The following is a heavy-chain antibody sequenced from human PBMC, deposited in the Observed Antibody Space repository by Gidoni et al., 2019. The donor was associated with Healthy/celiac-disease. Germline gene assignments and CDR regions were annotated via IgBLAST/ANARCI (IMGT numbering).Heavy chain of an antibody. J-gene: IGHJ4*02. CDR2: IYYSGST. Sequence: QVQLQESGPGLVKPSQTLSLTCTVSVCSISSGGYYWSWIRQHPGKGLEWMGYIYYSGSTYYNPSLMSRVTISVDTSKNQFSLKLSSVTAADTAVYYCVGGDSSGLFYFDYWGQGTLVTVSS. V-gene: IGHV4-31*03. CDR1: VCSISSGGYY. CDR3: VGGDSSGLFYFDY. D-gene: IGHD3-22*01.